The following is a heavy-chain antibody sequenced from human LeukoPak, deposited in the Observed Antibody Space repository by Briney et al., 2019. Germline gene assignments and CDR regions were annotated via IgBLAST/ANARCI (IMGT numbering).Heavy chain of an antibody. CDR2: IYYSGST. Sequence: PSETLSLTCTVSGGSISSYYWSWIRQPPGKGLEWIGYIYYSGSTNYNPSLKSRVTISVDTPKNQFSLKLSSVTAADTAVYYCARSAVEMATIDFDYWGQGTLVTVSS. J-gene: IGHJ4*02. V-gene: IGHV4-59*01. CDR3: ARSAVEMATIDFDY. D-gene: IGHD5-24*01. CDR1: GGSISSYY.